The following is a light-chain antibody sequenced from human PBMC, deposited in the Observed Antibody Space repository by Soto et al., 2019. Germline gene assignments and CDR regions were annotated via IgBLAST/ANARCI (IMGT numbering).Light chain of an antibody. J-gene: IGKJ1*01. V-gene: IGKV3-15*01. Sequence: EIVMTQSPDTLSVSPGEGATLSCRVSQSIRSNLAWYQQRPGQAPRLLMYGASTRATGIPARFSGTGYGTEFTLSVGRLTSEDFAVYYCLQYNDWPPTCGQGTKVDIK. CDR3: LQYNDWPPT. CDR2: GAS. CDR1: QSIRSN.